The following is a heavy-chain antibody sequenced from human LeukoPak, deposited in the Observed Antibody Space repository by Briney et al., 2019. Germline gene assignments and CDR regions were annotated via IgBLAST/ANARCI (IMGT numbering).Heavy chain of an antibody. V-gene: IGHV4-59*12. Sequence: PSETLSLTCTVSAGSMTGYYWNWIRQSPGKGLEWIGYIYYTGRTNFNPSLKSRVSISVDTSKNQFSLKLSSVAATDTAVYYCARAPNWGSYNWFDPWGQGTLVTVSS. CDR3: ARAPNWGSYNWFDP. CDR1: AGSMTGYY. D-gene: IGHD7-27*01. J-gene: IGHJ5*02. CDR2: IYYTGRT.